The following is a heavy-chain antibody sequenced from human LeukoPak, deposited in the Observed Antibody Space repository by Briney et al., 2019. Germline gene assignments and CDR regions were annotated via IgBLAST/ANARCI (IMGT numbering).Heavy chain of an antibody. CDR3: ARYSGSYGEEDYFDY. D-gene: IGHD1-26*01. CDR1: GYSFTSYW. Sequence: GESLKISCKGSGYSFTSYWIGWVRQMPGKGLEWMGIIYPGDSDTRHSPSFQGQVTISADKSISTAYLQWSSLKASDTAMYYCARYSGSYGEEDYFDYWGQGTLVTVSS. CDR2: IYPGDSDT. V-gene: IGHV5-51*01. J-gene: IGHJ4*02.